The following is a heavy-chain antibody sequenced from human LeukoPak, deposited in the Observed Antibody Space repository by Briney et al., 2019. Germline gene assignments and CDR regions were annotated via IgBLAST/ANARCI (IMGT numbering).Heavy chain of an antibody. Sequence: PGGSLRLSCAASGFTFSSYAMSWVRQAPGKGLEWGSATSGSGGSTYYADSVKGRFTISRDNSKNTLYLQMNSLRAEDTAVYYCAKRYERGSYFHYVEGELGYWGQGTLVTVSS. CDR2: TSGSGGST. V-gene: IGHV3-23*01. CDR1: GFTFSSYA. CDR3: AKRYERGSYFHYVEGELGY. D-gene: IGHD1-26*01. J-gene: IGHJ4*02.